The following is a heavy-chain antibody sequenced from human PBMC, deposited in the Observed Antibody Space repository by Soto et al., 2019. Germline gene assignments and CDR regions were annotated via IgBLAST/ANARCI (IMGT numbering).Heavy chain of an antibody. J-gene: IGHJ4*01. D-gene: IGHD6-19*01. CDR3: AGHSSGWFYFDS. V-gene: IGHV3-66*01. CDR1: GFTVSSNY. Sequence: GGSLRLSCATSGFTVSSNYMSWVRQAPGKGLECISLIHSDGSTYYADSVKGRFTISRDNSKKTLYLQMNSLRAEDTAVYYCAGHSSGWFYFDSWGHGTLVTVSS. CDR2: IHSDGST.